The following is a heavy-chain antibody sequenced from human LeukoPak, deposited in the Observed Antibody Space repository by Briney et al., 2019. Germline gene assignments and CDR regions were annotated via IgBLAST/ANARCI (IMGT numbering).Heavy chain of an antibody. V-gene: IGHV1-69*05. D-gene: IGHD1-26*01. CDR3: AIGPIVGADDY. CDR2: IIPIFGTA. J-gene: IGHJ4*02. CDR1: GGTFISYS. Sequence: SVKVSCKASGGTFISYSISWVRQAPGQGLEWMGRIIPIFGTANYAQKFQGRVTITTDESTSTAYMELSSLRSEDTAVYYCAIGPIVGADDYWGQGTLVTVSS.